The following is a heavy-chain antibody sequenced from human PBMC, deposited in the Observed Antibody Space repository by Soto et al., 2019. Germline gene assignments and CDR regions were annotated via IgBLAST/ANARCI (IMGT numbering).Heavy chain of an antibody. CDR2: INHSGST. Sequence: SETLSLTCAVYGGSFSGYYWSWIRQPPGKGLEWIGEINHSGSTNYNPSLKSRVTISVDTSKNQFSLKLSSVTAADTAVYYCARCRAPGIAVAGRSGWFDPWGQGTLVTVSS. D-gene: IGHD6-19*01. CDR1: GGSFSGYY. V-gene: IGHV4-34*01. J-gene: IGHJ5*02. CDR3: ARCRAPGIAVAGRSGWFDP.